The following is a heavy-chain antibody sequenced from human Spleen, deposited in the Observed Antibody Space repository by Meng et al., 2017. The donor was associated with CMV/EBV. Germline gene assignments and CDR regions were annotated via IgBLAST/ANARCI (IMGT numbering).Heavy chain of an antibody. CDR3: ARGTTNYYYGMDV. J-gene: IGHJ6*02. CDR1: GFTFSSYA. D-gene: IGHD2/OR15-2a*01. CDR2: ISGSGGST. Sequence: GESLKISCTASGFTFSSYAMSWVRQAPGKGLEWVSAISGSGGSTYYADSVKGRFTISRDNSKNTLYLQMNSLRAEDTAVYYCARGTTNYYYGMDVWGQGTTVTVSS. V-gene: IGHV3-23*01.